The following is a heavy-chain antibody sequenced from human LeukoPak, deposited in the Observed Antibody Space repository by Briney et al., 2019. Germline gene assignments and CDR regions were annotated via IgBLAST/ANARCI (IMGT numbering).Heavy chain of an antibody. CDR2: ISSRGDST. CDR1: GFIFSNYA. V-gene: IGHV3-23*01. J-gene: IGHJ4*02. D-gene: IGHD6-19*01. Sequence: GRSLRLSCVVSGFIFSNYAMSWVRQVPGRGLEWVSTISSRGDSTYVADSVKGRFTISRDNSKNSLYLQMNTVRAEDTAVYYCVKGPRPDITVAHTVENWGQGTLVTVSS. CDR3: VKGPRPDITVAHTVEN.